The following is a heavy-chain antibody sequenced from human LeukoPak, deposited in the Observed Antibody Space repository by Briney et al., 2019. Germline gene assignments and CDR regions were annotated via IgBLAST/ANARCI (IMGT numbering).Heavy chain of an antibody. CDR2: ISSSGNSI. CDR3: AREIGLRIDF. CDR1: ELTFSSYE. Sequence: GGSLRLSCAASELTFSSYEMTWVRQAPGKGLEWVSYISSSGNSIYYADSVKGRFTISRDNAKNSLYLQMNNLRAEDTAVYFCAREIGLRIDFWGQGTLVTVSS. D-gene: IGHD5/OR15-5a*01. J-gene: IGHJ4*02. V-gene: IGHV3-48*03.